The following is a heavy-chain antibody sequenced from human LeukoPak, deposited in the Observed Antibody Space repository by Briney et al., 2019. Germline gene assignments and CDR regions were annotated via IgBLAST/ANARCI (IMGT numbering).Heavy chain of an antibody. V-gene: IGHV1-69*16. Sequence: SVKVSCKASGGTFSSETISWVRQAPGQGLEWMGRIIPILGITNYAQKFQGRVTITTDESTSTAYMELSSLRSEDTAVYYCARGVEKWVGATGRRYYFDYWGQGTLVTVSS. CDR1: GGTFSSET. D-gene: IGHD1-26*01. J-gene: IGHJ4*02. CDR3: ARGVEKWVGATGRRYYFDY. CDR2: IIPILGIT.